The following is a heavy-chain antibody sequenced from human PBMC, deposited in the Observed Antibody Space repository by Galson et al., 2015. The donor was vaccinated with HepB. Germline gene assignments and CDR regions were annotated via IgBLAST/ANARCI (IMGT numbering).Heavy chain of an antibody. CDR1: GYTFTSYY. V-gene: IGHV1-46*01. CDR3: ARDGSVVPAATY. J-gene: IGHJ4*02. D-gene: IGHD2-2*01. Sequence: VKVSCKASGYTFTSYYMHWVRQAPGQGLEWMGIINPSGGSTSYTQKFQGRVTMTRDTSTSTVYMELSSLRSEDTAVYYCARDGSVVPAATYWGQGTLVTVSS. CDR2: INPSGGST.